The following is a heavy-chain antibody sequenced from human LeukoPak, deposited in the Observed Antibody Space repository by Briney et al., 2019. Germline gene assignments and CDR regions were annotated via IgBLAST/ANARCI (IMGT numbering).Heavy chain of an antibody. J-gene: IGHJ4*02. Sequence: GTSLRLSCAASGFTFRSYGMHWVRQAPGKGLDWVAGVYYDGNTQYYADSVKGRYTISRDNSKNTLYLQMNSLRAEDTAVYYCARSDCGSNSCYFVFDAWGQGTLVTVSS. CDR1: GFTFRSYG. V-gene: IGHV3-33*01. CDR3: ARSDCGSNSCYFVFDA. D-gene: IGHD2-2*01. CDR2: VYYDGNTQ.